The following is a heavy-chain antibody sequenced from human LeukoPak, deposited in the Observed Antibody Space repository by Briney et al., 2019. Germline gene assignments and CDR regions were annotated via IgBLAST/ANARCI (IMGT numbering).Heavy chain of an antibody. Sequence: PAGSVRLFCAAAGFTFTNAWMRWVRQAPGKELEWVGHIKSKTDGGTTDYAAPVKGRFTISRDDSKNTLYLQMNSLKSEDTAVYYCATDPRGIYGSGSFPWVDCWGQGTLVTVSS. J-gene: IGHJ4*02. CDR1: GFTFTNAW. V-gene: IGHV3-15*01. CDR2: IKSKTDGGTT. CDR3: ATDPRGIYGSGSFPWVDC. D-gene: IGHD3-10*01.